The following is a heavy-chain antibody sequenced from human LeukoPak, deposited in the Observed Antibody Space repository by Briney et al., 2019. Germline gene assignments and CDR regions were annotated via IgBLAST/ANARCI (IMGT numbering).Heavy chain of an antibody. Sequence: PSETLSLTCTVSGYSISSGYYCGWIRQTPGKGLEWIGSIYHSGSTYYNPSLKSRVTISVDTSKNQFSLKLSSVTAADTAVYYCARGSRRDLLHWFDPWGQGTLVTVSS. J-gene: IGHJ5*02. CDR1: GYSISSGYY. CDR3: ARGSRRDLLHWFDP. D-gene: IGHD1-26*01. V-gene: IGHV4-38-2*02. CDR2: IYHSGST.